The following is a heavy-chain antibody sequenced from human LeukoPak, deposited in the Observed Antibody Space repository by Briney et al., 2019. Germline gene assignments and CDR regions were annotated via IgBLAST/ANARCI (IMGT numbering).Heavy chain of an antibody. Sequence: GGSLRLSCAASGFTFSSYLMHWVRQAPGKGLGWVSRINSDGSSTCYAASVKGRFPISRDNAKNTLDLQMNSLGAEDPAGYYREGVGGGWYYYIDGGGGGTLVTVP. CDR2: INSDGSST. D-gene: IGHD6-19*01. CDR1: GFTFSSYL. V-gene: IGHV3-74*01. CDR3: EGVGGGWYYYIDG. J-gene: IGHJ4*02.